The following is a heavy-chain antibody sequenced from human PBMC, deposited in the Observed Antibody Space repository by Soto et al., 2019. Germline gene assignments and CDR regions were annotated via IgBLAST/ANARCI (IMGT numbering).Heavy chain of an antibody. D-gene: IGHD2-15*01. CDR1: GGSISSSSHS. V-gene: IGHV4-39*01. J-gene: IGHJ6*02. Sequence: PSDTLSLTCTVSGGSISSSSHSWGRIRQPPGKGLEWIGSIFYSGSTYYNPSLKSRVTISVDTSKNQFSLKLSSVTAADTAVYYCARHLTYCSAGSCYSDFPYYGMDVWGQGTTVT. CDR3: ARHLTYCSAGSCYSDFPYYGMDV. CDR2: IFYSGST.